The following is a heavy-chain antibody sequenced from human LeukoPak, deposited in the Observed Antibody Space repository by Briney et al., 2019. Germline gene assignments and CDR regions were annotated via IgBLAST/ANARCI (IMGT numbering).Heavy chain of an antibody. CDR2: IIPIFGTT. D-gene: IGHD2-2*01. J-gene: IGHJ4*02. CDR1: GGTFSSYA. V-gene: IGHV1-69*13. Sequence: GASVKVSCKASGGTFSSYAISWVRQAPGQGLEWMGGIIPIFGTTNYAQKFQGRVTITADESTSTAYMELSSLRSEDTAVYYCARDSQYCSSTSCPFDYWGQGTLVTVSS. CDR3: ARDSQYCSSTSCPFDY.